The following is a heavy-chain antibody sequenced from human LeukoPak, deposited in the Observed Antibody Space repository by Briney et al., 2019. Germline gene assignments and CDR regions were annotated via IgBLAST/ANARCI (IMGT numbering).Heavy chain of an antibody. J-gene: IGHJ1*01. Sequence: PSETLSLTSTVSGDSVSSGYWTWIRQSPGKGLEWIGYISDSGITDYNPSLKSRLTISVDTSNNQFSLNLNSVTAADTAVYYCAGRGHRYSRDWGQGILVTVSS. D-gene: IGHD2-15*01. V-gene: IGHV4-4*09. CDR2: ISDSGIT. CDR1: GDSVSSGY. CDR3: AGRGHRYSRD.